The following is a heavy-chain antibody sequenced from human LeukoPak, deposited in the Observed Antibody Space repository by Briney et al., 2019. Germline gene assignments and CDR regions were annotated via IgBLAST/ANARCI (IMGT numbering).Heavy chain of an antibody. CDR3: ARDFAFDI. CDR2: INHSGST. CDR1: GGSFSGYY. Sequence: SETLSLTCAVYGGSFSGYYWNWIRQPPGKGLEWIGEINHSGSTSYNPPLKSRVTISIDTSKNQFSLKLSSVTAADTAVYYCARDFAFDIWGQGTMVTVSS. J-gene: IGHJ3*02. V-gene: IGHV4-34*01.